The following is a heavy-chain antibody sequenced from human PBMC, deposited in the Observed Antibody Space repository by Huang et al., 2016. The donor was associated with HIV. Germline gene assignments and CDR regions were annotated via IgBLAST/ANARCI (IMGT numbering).Heavy chain of an antibody. J-gene: IGHJ4*02. V-gene: IGHV4-34*01. D-gene: IGHD3-10*01. CDR1: GGSFSGYY. Sequence: QVQLHQWGAGLLKPSETLSLTCAVYGGSFSGYYWGWIRQPPGKGLEWIGEITPSGSTNSNPSLKSRVTISEETSKNQFSLKLSAVTAADTAVYYCARAPHYGSGSYYYWGQGTLVTVSS. CDR2: ITPSGST. CDR3: ARAPHYGSGSYYY.